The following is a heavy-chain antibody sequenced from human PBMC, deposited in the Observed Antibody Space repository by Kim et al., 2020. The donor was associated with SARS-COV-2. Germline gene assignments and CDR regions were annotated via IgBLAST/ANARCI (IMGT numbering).Heavy chain of an antibody. Sequence: SQTLSLTCAISGDSVSSNSAAWNWIRQSPSRGLEWLGRTYYRSKWYNDYAVSVKSRITINPDTSKNQFSLQLNSVTPEDTAVYYCASSGYSYGYEFDAFDIWGQGTMVTVSS. J-gene: IGHJ3*02. CDR3: ASSGYSYGYEFDAFDI. D-gene: IGHD5-18*01. CDR2: TYYRSKWYN. CDR1: GDSVSSNSAA. V-gene: IGHV6-1*01.